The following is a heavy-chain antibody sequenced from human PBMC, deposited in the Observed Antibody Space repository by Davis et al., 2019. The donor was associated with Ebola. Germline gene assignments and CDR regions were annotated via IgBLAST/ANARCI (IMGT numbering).Heavy chain of an antibody. CDR2: INPSGGST. CDR1: GYTFTSYY. J-gene: IGHJ3*02. Sequence: ASVKVSCKASGYTFTSYYMHWVRQAPGQGLEWMGIINPSGGSTSYAQKFQGRVTITRDTSASTAYMELSSLRSEDTAVYYCARESYCSSTSCSSDAFDIWGQGTMVTVSS. D-gene: IGHD2-2*01. V-gene: IGHV1-46*01. CDR3: ARESYCSSTSCSSDAFDI.